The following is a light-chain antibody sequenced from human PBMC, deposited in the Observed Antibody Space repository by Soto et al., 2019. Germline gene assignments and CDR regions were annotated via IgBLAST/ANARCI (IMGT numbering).Light chain of an antibody. Sequence: IVLTQSPGTLSLSAGERATLSCRASQSVSSSYLAWYQHKPGQAPSLLIYGASSRATGIPDRFSGSGSGTDFTLTISRLEPEDFAVYYCQQYGSSPHTFGQGTKLEIK. CDR2: GAS. V-gene: IGKV3-20*01. J-gene: IGKJ2*01. CDR3: QQYGSSPHT. CDR1: QSVSSSY.